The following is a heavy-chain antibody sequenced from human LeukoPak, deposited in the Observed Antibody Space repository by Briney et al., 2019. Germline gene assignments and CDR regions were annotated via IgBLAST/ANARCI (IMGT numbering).Heavy chain of an antibody. CDR2: INHSGST. D-gene: IGHD6-19*01. CDR3: ASPGGAVAGTGFDY. V-gene: IGHV4-34*01. Sequence: SETLSLTCAVYGGSFSGYYWSWIRQPPGKGLEWIGEINHSGSTNYNPSLKSRVTISVDTSKNQFSLKLSSVTAADTAVYYCASPGGAVAGTGFDYWGQGTLVTVSS. CDR1: GGSFSGYY. J-gene: IGHJ4*02.